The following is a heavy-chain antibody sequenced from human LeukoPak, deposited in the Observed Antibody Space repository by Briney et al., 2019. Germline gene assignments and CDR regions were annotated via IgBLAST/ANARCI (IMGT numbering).Heavy chain of an antibody. D-gene: IGHD5-12*01. Sequence: GGSLRLSCAASGFTFSSYGMHWVRQAPGKGLEWVAFIRYDGSNKYYADSVKGRFTISRDNSKNTLYLQMNSLRAEDTAVYYCARDVQDYSGYDLRWFDPWGQGTLVTVSS. CDR1: GFTFSSYG. CDR2: IRYDGSNK. CDR3: ARDVQDYSGYDLRWFDP. J-gene: IGHJ5*02. V-gene: IGHV3-30*02.